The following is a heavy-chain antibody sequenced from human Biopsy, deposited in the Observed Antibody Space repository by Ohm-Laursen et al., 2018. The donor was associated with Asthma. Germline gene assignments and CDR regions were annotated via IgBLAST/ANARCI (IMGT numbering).Heavy chain of an antibody. J-gene: IGHJ5*02. CDR3: ALSQDSGFDDHSPSWFDP. CDR2: IYWDDYN. CDR1: GFSLRTPRVG. D-gene: IGHD3-9*01. V-gene: IGHV2-5*02. Sequence: PTQTLPLTCSFSGFSLRTPRVGVGWIRQSPGKALEWLALIYWDDYNLFRPSLKRRLTITKDPSKNQVVLTMTKMDPVDSGTYYCALSQDSGFDDHSPSWFDPWGQGTLVTVSS.